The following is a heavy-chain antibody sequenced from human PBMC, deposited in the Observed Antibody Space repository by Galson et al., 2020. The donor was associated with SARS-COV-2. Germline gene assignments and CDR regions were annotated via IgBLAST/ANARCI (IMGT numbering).Heavy chain of an antibody. CDR3: ASLNYDFWSGYSEFDY. CDR2: IYYSGST. CDR1: GGSISSYY. J-gene: IGHJ4*02. Sequence: SETLSLTCTVSGGSISSYYWSWIRQPPGKGLEWIGYIYYSGSTNYNPSLKSRVTISVDTSKNQFSLKLSSVTAADTAVYYCASLNYDFWSGYSEFDYWGQGTLVTVSS. D-gene: IGHD3-3*01. V-gene: IGHV4-59*08.